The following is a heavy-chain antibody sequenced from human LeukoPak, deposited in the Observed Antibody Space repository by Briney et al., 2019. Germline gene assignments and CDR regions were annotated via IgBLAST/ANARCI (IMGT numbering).Heavy chain of an antibody. V-gene: IGHV1-18*01. J-gene: IGHJ4*02. Sequence: AASVKVSCKASGYTFTSYGISWVRQAPGQGLEWMGWISAYNGNTNYAQKLQGRVTMTTDTSTSTAYMELRSLRSDDTAVYYCARDYYGSGSYSYFDYWGQGTLVTVSS. CDR2: ISAYNGNT. CDR3: ARDYYGSGSYSYFDY. CDR1: GYTFTSYG. D-gene: IGHD3-10*01.